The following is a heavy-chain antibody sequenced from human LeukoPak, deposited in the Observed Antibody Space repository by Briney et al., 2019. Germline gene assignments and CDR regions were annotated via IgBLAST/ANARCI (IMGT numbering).Heavy chain of an antibody. CDR2: IKTDGSST. CDR3: ARGKVVPAAALVRTDLNDFYFDY. CDR1: GFTFSSYW. D-gene: IGHD2-2*01. Sequence: GGSLRLSCAASGFTFSSYWMHWVRQAPGKGLVWVSRIKTDGSSTSYADSVKGRFTISRDNAKNTLYLQMNSLRAEDTAVYYCARGKVVPAAALVRTDLNDFYFDYWGQGTLVTVSS. J-gene: IGHJ4*02. V-gene: IGHV3-74*01.